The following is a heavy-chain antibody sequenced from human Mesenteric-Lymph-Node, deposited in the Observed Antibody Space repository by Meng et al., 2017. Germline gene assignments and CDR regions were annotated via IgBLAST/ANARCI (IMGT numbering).Heavy chain of an antibody. J-gene: IGHJ4*02. Sequence: SETLSLTCTVSGYSISSGYYWGWIRQPPGKGLEWIGSIYHSGSTYYNPSLKSRVTISVDTSKNQFSLKLSSVTAADTAVYYCASDYYDILTGYSYFDYWGQGTLVTVSS. CDR3: ASDYYDILTGYSYFDY. D-gene: IGHD3-9*01. CDR2: IYHSGST. CDR1: GYSISSGYY. V-gene: IGHV4-38-2*02.